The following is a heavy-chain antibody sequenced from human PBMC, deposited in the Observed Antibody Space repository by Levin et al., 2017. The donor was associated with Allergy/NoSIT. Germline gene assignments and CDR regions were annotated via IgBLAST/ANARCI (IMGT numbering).Heavy chain of an antibody. CDR2: INDRGTT. J-gene: IGHJ4*02. CDR3: AGGGGHYYDTSGYQ. D-gene: IGHD3-22*01. CDR1: GGSISNYY. V-gene: IGHV4-59*01. Sequence: SETLSLTCTVSGGSISNYYWSWIRQSPEKGLEWIGYINDRGTTKSNPSLRSRVTISLDTSKNQFSLKLRSVTAADTAVYYCAGGGGHYYDTSGYQWGQGTLVNVST.